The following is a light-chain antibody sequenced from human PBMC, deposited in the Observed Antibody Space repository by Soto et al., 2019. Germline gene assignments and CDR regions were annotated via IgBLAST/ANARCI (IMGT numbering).Light chain of an antibody. CDR1: QSISSW. J-gene: IGKJ1*01. CDR2: DAS. V-gene: IGKV1-5*01. CDR3: QQSGT. Sequence: DIQMTQSPSTLSASVGYRFTITCRASQSISSWLAWYQQKPWKAPKLLIYDASSLESGVPSRVSGSGSGTELTLTISSLQPDDFATYYCQQSGTFGQGTTGDIK.